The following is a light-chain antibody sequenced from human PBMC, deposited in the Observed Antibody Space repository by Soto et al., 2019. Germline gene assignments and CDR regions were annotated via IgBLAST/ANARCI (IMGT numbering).Light chain of an antibody. CDR1: QIVTSN. CDR3: QQYYNWPRT. Sequence: EIMMTKSPATLSVTQRERATLSCRASQIVTSNLAWYQQKPGQAPRLLIYGASTRAAGIPARFTGSGSGTEFTLTISSLQSEDSAVYYCQQYYNWPRTSGQGTKVDI. J-gene: IGKJ1*01. V-gene: IGKV3-15*01. CDR2: GAS.